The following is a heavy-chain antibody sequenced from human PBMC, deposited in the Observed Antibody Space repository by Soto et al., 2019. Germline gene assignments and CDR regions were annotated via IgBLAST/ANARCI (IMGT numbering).Heavy chain of an antibody. V-gene: IGHV2-5*02. D-gene: IGHD1-1*01. J-gene: IGHJ4*02. CDR3: VHRAGLQGNGNGGYVDY. CDR1: GFSLSTNGVG. Sequence: QITLKESGPTRVKPTQTLTLTCTFSGFSLSTNGVGVGWIRQPPGKALERLALIYWDDDKRYSPSLSNRLTITKDASQNQVVRTMTNMDTVDTATYCCVHRAGLQGNGNGGYVDYWGQGALVTVSS. CDR2: IYWDDDK.